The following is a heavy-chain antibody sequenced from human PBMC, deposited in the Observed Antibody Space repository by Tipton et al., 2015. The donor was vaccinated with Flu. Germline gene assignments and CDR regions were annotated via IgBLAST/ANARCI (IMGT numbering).Heavy chain of an antibody. Sequence: QLAQSGAEVKKPGASVKVSCKASGYTFTSYGISWVRQAPGQGLEWMGWISAYNGNTNYAQKLQGRVTMTTDTSTSIAYMELRSLRSDDTAVYYCARDRPGYYDSSGYFRFFDYWGQGTLVTVSS. CDR3: ARDRPGYYDSSGYFRFFDY. CDR1: GYTFTSYG. J-gene: IGHJ4*02. D-gene: IGHD3-22*01. CDR2: ISAYNGNT. V-gene: IGHV1-18*01.